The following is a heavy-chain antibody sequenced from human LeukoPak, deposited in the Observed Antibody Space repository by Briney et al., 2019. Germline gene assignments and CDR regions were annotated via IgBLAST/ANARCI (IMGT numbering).Heavy chain of an antibody. Sequence: GASVKVSCKASGYTFTNYGISWVRQAPGQGLEWMGWISSYNGNTNYAQKLQGRVTMATDTSTSTAYMELRSLRSDDTAVYYCARVWSYYGSGSYYEHNDYWGQGTLVTVSS. CDR2: ISSYNGNT. D-gene: IGHD3-10*01. V-gene: IGHV1-18*01. CDR1: GYTFTNYG. J-gene: IGHJ4*02. CDR3: ARVWSYYGSGSYYEHNDY.